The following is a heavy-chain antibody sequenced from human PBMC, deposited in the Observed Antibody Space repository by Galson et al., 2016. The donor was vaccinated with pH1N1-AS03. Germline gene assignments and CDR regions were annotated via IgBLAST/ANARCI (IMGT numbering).Heavy chain of an antibody. Sequence: SVKVSCKATGYSFTGYYIHWVRQAPGQGLEWLGRISPNSGGTKYAQKFQGRVTMTTDTSISTAYMELSRLRSDDTAVYFCASEVATSFDYWGQGTLVTVSS. J-gene: IGHJ4*02. D-gene: IGHD5-24*01. V-gene: IGHV1-2*06. CDR2: ISPNSGGT. CDR1: GYSFTGYY. CDR3: ASEVATSFDY.